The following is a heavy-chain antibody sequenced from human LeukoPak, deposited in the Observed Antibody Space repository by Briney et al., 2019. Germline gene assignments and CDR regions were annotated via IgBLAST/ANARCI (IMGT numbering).Heavy chain of an antibody. CDR2: ISSSGSVI. J-gene: IGHJ4*02. CDR3: ARVESGSYYVFDY. D-gene: IGHD1-26*01. CDR1: GFIFSSYE. V-gene: IGHV3-48*03. Sequence: PGGSLRLSCAASGFIFSSYEMNWVRQAPGKGLEWVSYISSSGSVIFYADSVKGRFTISRDNAKNSLYLQMNSLRADDTAVYYCARVESGSYYVFDYWGQGTLVTVSS.